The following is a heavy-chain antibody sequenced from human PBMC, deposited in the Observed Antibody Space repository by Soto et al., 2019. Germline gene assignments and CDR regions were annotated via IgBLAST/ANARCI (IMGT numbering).Heavy chain of an antibody. D-gene: IGHD2-2*01. CDR2: LSRHSDYI. J-gene: IGHJ4*02. Sequence: EVLLVESGGGLVKPGGSLRLSGAASGFSFSVYSMNWVRPAPGKGLEWVSTLSRHSDYIYYAESVMGRFTSSRDNVKNLVLLHMNSLRTDDSAVYYCTRVLSTGMPGGFDYWGQGALVTVSS. CDR3: TRVLSTGMPGGFDY. V-gene: IGHV3-21*01. CDR1: GFSFSVYS.